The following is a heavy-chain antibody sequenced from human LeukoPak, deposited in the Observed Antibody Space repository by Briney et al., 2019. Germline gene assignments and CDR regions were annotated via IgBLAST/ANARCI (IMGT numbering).Heavy chain of an antibody. D-gene: IGHD1-26*01. V-gene: IGHV3-21*01. CDR1: GFTFSSYS. Sequence: PGGSLRLSCAASGFTFSSYSMNWVRQAPGKGLEWVSSISSSSSYIYYADSVKGRFTISRDNAKNSLYLQMNSLRAEETAVYYCARDLYSGSYYYYYGMDVWGQGTTVTVSS. J-gene: IGHJ6*02. CDR3: ARDLYSGSYYYYYGMDV. CDR2: ISSSSSYI.